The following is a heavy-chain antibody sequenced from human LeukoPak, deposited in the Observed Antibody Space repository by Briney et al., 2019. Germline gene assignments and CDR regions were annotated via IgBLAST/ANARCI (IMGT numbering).Heavy chain of an antibody. V-gene: IGHV3-73*01. CDR1: GFTFSGSA. CDR3: TRDSGTYNWFDP. Sequence: GGSLRLSCAASGFTFSGSAIHWVRQSSGKGLEWVCQIDKKDKGYATATAYAASVKGRFTISRNDSINTAYLQMKSLKTEDTALYYCTRDSGTYNWFDPWGQGTLVTVSS. D-gene: IGHD1-26*01. CDR2: IDKKDKGYATAT. J-gene: IGHJ5*02.